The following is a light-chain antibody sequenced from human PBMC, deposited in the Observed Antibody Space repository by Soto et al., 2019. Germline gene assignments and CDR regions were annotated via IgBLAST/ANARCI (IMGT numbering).Light chain of an antibody. CDR3: QQYNNWPRK. J-gene: IGKJ1*01. V-gene: IGKV3-15*01. Sequence: EIVMTQSPATLSVSPVEIATLFSRASQSVSSNLAWYQQKPGQAPRLLIYGASTRATGIPARFSGSGSGTEFTLTISSLQSEDFAVYYCQQYNNWPRKCGQGTKGDIK. CDR2: GAS. CDR1: QSVSSN.